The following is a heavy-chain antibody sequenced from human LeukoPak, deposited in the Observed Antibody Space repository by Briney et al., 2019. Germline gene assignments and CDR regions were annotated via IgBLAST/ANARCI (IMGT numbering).Heavy chain of an antibody. V-gene: IGHV4-59*10. J-gene: IGHJ3*02. CDR2: IYTSGST. CDR1: GGSFSGYY. Sequence: SETLSLTCAVYGGSFSGYYWSWIRQPAGKGLEWIGRIYTSGSTNYNPSLKSRVTMSVDTSKNQFSLKLSSVTAADTAVYYCARGHWGWNAFDIWGQGTMVTVSS. D-gene: IGHD7-27*01. CDR3: ARGHWGWNAFDI.